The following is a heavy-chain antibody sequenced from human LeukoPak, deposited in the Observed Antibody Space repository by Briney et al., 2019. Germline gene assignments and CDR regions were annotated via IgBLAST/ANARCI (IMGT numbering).Heavy chain of an antibody. V-gene: IGHV6-1*01. CDR2: TYYRSKWYN. J-gene: IGHJ5*02. Sequence: SQTLSLTCAISGDSVSSNSAAWNWIRQSPSRGLEWLGRTYYRSKWYNDYAVPVKSRITINPDTSKNQFSLQLDSVTPEDTAVYYCAREIGSGWYRWFDPWGQGTLVTVSS. CDR3: AREIGSGWYRWFDP. D-gene: IGHD6-19*01. CDR1: GDSVSSNSAA.